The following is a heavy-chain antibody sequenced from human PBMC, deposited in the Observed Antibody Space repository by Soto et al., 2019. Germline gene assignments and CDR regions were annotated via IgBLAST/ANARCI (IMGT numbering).Heavy chain of an antibody. D-gene: IGHD2-15*01. Sequence: QVQLVQSGAEVKKPGSSVKVSCKASGGTFSSYAISWVRQAPGQGLEWMGGIIPIFGTANYAQKFQGRVTISGDESTSTAYMELRSLRFEDTAVYYCARVDIVVVVAATPHYYYGMDVWGQGTTVTVSS. CDR2: IIPIFGTA. CDR1: GGTFSSYA. V-gene: IGHV1-69*01. CDR3: ARVDIVVVVAATPHYYYGMDV. J-gene: IGHJ6*02.